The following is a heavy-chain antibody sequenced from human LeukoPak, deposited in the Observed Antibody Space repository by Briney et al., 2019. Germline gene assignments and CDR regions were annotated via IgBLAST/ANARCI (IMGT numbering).Heavy chain of an antibody. Sequence: SVKVSCKASGGTFSSYAISWVRQAPGQGLEWMGGIIPIFGTANYAQKFQGRVTITADESTSTAYMELSSLRSEDTAVYYCARAPGRYCSSTSCFYFGYWGQGTLVTVSS. CDR1: GGTFSSYA. V-gene: IGHV1-69*01. D-gene: IGHD2-2*01. CDR2: IIPIFGTA. CDR3: ARAPGRYCSSTSCFYFGY. J-gene: IGHJ4*02.